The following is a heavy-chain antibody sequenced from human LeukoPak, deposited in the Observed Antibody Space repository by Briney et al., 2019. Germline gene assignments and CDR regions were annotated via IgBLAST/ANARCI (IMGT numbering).Heavy chain of an antibody. CDR3: AKGPISVFVLGDIGMDV. CDR1: GFSFSNYA. Sequence: GGSLRLSCTASGFSFSNYAMSWVRQAPARGPEWVSSLRGNGETFYADSVKGRCTLSRDDSRNTVYLQMNSLRAEDTAVYYCAKGPISVFVLGDIGMDVWGQGTTVTVSS. J-gene: IGHJ6*02. D-gene: IGHD2-8*02. CDR2: LRGNGET. V-gene: IGHV3-23*01.